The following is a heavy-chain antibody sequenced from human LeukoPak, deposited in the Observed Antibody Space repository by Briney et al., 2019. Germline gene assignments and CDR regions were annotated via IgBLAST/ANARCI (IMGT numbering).Heavy chain of an antibody. Sequence: GGSLRLSCAASGFTFSSYGMHWVRQAPGKGLEWVAVIAYDGSDKYYADSVRGRFTISRDNSKNTVYLQMNNLKTEDTAVYYRASVLDYWGQGILVTVSS. CDR1: GFTFSSYG. V-gene: IGHV3-30*19. D-gene: IGHD3-10*02. CDR2: IAYDGSDK. J-gene: IGHJ4*02. CDR3: ASVLDY.